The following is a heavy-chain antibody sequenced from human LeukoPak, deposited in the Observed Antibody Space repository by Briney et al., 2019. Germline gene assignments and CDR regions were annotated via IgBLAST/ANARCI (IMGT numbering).Heavy chain of an antibody. D-gene: IGHD6-6*01. CDR2: IYYSGST. V-gene: IGHV4-59*01. J-gene: IGHJ4*02. Sequence: SETLSLTCTVSGGSISSYYWSWIRQPPGKGLEWIGYIYYSGSTNYNPSPKSRVTISVDTSKNQFSLKLSSVTAADTAVYYCARRSGAARLYYFDYWGQGTLVTVSS. CDR1: GGSISSYY. CDR3: ARRSGAARLYYFDY.